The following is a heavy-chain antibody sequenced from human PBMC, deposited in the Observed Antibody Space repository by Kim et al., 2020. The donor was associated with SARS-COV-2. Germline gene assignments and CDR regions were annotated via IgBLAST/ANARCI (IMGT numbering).Heavy chain of an antibody. CDR3: ARDSSTWYYYFDY. V-gene: IGHV3-21*01. CDR2: ISSSSSYI. J-gene: IGHJ4*02. D-gene: IGHD6-13*01. CDR1: GFTFSSYS. Sequence: GGSLRLSCAASGFTFSSYSVNWVRQAPGKGLEWVSSISSSSSYIYYADSVKGRLTISRDNAKNSLYLQMNSLRAEDTAVYYCARDSSTWYYYFDYWGQGTLVTVSS.